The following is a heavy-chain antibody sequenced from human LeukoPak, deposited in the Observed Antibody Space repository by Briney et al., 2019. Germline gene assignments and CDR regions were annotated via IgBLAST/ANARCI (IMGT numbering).Heavy chain of an antibody. D-gene: IGHD3-3*01. Sequence: GGSLRLSCAASGFAFNTYGMQWVRQAPGMGLEWVAVDSFNGRVQYYADSVRGRFTITRDNSKYMLYLEMNSLRAEDTAVYYCAKVATYYDFWSGYYQDYYGMDVWGQGTTVTVSS. CDR3: AKVATYYDFWSGYYQDYYGMDV. J-gene: IGHJ6*02. CDR1: GFAFNTYG. V-gene: IGHV3-30*13. CDR2: DSFNGRVQ.